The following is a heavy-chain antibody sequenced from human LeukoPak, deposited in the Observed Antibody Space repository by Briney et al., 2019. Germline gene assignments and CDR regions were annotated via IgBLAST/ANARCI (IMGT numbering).Heavy chain of an antibody. J-gene: IGHJ5*01. Sequence: PGGSLRLSCAASGFTFSNYNMNWVRQAPGKGLEWVAYIRLSSSSIYYADSVKGRFTISRDNAKNSLYLQMNSLRAEDTAVYYCAREPTYSSSWYTTCDSWGQGTLVTVSS. CDR1: GFTFSNYN. V-gene: IGHV3-48*01. CDR3: AREPTYSSSWYTTCDS. D-gene: IGHD6-13*01. CDR2: IRLSSSSI.